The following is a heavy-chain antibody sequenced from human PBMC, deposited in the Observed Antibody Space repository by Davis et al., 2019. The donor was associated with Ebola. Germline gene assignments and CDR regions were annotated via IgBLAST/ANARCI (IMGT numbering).Heavy chain of an antibody. CDR1: GYTFTSYG. V-gene: IGHV1-69*04. CDR2: IIPILGIA. CDR3: ARGRNWFDP. J-gene: IGHJ5*02. Sequence: SVKVSCKASGYTFTSYGISWVRQAPGQGLEWMGRIIPILGIANYAQKFQGRVTITADKSTSTAYMELSSLRSEDTAVYYCARGRNWFDPWGQGTLVTVSS.